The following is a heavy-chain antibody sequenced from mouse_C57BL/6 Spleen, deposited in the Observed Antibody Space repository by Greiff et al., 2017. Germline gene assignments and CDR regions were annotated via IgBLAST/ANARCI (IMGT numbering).Heavy chain of an antibody. CDR1: GYTFTSYT. CDR2: INPSSGYT. J-gene: IGHJ3*01. Sequence: QVQLQQSGAELARPGASVKMSCKASGYTFTSYTMHWVKQRPGQGLEWIGYINPSSGYTKYNQKFKDKATFTADKSSSTAYMQLSSLTSEDSAVYYCASSAQATQAWFAYWGQGTLVTVSA. V-gene: IGHV1-4*01. D-gene: IGHD3-2*02. CDR3: ASSAQATQAWFAY.